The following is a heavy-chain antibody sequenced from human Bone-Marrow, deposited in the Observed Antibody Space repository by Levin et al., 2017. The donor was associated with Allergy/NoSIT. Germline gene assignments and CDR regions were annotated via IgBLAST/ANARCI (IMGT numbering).Heavy chain of an antibody. CDR2: MSGINDGT. CDR1: GFNFRNYG. J-gene: IGHJ4*02. CDR3: TKGVFDS. V-gene: IGHV3-23*01. Sequence: PGGSLRLSCEASGFNFRNYGMNWVRRAPGKGLEWVALMSGINDGTYYADSVKGRFTISRDNSRNTLFLQMSSLRAEDTAVYYCTKGVFDSWGQGTLVTVSA.